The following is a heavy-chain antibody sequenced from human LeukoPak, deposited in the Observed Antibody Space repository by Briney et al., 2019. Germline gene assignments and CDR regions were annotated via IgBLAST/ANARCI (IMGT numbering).Heavy chain of an antibody. CDR2: IIPIFGTA. CDR1: GGTFSSYA. J-gene: IGHJ4*02. D-gene: IGHD5-12*01. CDR3: AREYSGYDRGIDY. V-gene: IGHV1-69*01. Sequence: SVKVSCKASGGTFSSYAISWVRQAPGQGLEWMGGIIPIFGTANYAQKFQGRVTITADESTSTAYMELSSLRSEDTAVYYCAREYSGYDRGIDYWGQGTLVTVSS.